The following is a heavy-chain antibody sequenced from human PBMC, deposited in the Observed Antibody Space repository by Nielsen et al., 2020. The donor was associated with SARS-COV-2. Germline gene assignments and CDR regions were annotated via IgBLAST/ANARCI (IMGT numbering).Heavy chain of an antibody. J-gene: IGHJ5*02. CDR2: IYPGDSDT. CDR3: PRHLILTGYPYNWFDP. CDR1: GYSFTSYW. V-gene: IGHV5-51*01. Sequence: GESLKISCKSSGYSFTSYWIGWVRQMPGKGLEWMGIIYPGDSDTRYSPSFQGHVTISADKSISTAYLQWSSLKASDTAMYYCPRHLILTGYPYNWFDPWGQGTLVTVSS. D-gene: IGHD3-9*01.